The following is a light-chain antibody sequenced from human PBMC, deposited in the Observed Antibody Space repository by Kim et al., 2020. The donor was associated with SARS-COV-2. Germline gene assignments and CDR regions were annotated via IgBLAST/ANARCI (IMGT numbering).Light chain of an antibody. CDR2: KAS. V-gene: IGKV1-5*03. J-gene: IGKJ4*01. Sequence: ASVGDRVTITCRASQSINTWLAWHQQKPGKAPKVLIYKASTLEGGVPSRFSGSGSGTEFTLTISSLQPDDFATYYCQQYNTPPLTFGGGTKVDIK. CDR1: QSINTW. CDR3: QQYNTPPLT.